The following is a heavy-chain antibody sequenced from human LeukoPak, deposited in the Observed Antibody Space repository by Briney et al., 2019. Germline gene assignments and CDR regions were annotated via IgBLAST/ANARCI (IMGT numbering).Heavy chain of an antibody. Sequence: PGGSLRLSCAASGFTVSSNYMGWVRQAPGKGLEWVSIIYSGGSTYYADSVKGRFTISRDNSKNTLYLQMNSLRAEDTAVYYCARVTGSYYPFDYWGQGTLVTVSS. CDR1: GFTVSSNY. CDR3: ARVTGSYYPFDY. D-gene: IGHD3-10*01. V-gene: IGHV3-53*01. J-gene: IGHJ4*02. CDR2: IYSGGST.